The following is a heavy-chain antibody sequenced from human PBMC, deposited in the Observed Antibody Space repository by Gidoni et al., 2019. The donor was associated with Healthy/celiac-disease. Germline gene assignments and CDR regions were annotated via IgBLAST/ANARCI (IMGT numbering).Heavy chain of an antibody. V-gene: IGHV5-51*01. D-gene: IGHD2-15*01. J-gene: IGHJ5*02. CDR3: ARGLGYCSPSCWFDP. CDR2: IYPGDSDT. Sequence: IYPGDSDTRYSPSFQGQVTISADKSISTAYLQWSSLKASDTAMYYCARGLGYCSPSCWFDPWGQGTLVTVSS.